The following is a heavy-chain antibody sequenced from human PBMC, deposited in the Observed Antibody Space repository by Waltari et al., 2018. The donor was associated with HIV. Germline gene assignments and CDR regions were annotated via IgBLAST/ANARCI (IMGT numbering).Heavy chain of an antibody. CDR1: GGSFDEYY. CDR3: ARTYKRITLFEIIRELSWFDP. CDR2: INNIRTT. Sequence: LQLQQWGAGLLKHSETLSLTCAIHGGSFDEYYWAWIRQTPEKGLEWLGDINNIRTTTYTRPPKGRFTSSIDTSTNPVTLNLRAVTAPDTSVNYCARTYKRITLFEIIRELSWFDPWGQGTRVTVSA. V-gene: IGHV4-34*01. J-gene: IGHJ5*02. D-gene: IGHD1-7*01.